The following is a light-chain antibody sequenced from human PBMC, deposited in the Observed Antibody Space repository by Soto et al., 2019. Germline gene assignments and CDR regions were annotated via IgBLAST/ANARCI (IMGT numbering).Light chain of an antibody. CDR1: SSDFGDYNY. CDR2: DVS. V-gene: IGLV2-14*03. J-gene: IGLJ1*01. Sequence: QPASVSGSPGQSITISCTGTSSDFGDYNYVSWYQQHPGKAPKLMIYDVSHRPSGVSNRFSGSKSGNTASLTISGLQAEDEADYYCNSYTSSSRVFGTGTKLTVL. CDR3: NSYTSSSRV.